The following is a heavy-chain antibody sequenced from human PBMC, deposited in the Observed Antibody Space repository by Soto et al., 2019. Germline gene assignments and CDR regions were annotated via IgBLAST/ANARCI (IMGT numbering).Heavy chain of an antibody. CDR2: MYYSGST. Sequence: QVQLQESGPGLVKPSETLSLTCTVSGGSISNFYWSWIRQSPGKGLEWIGYGYMYYSGSTYYNPSLESRVTISVDTSKNQSSLKLTSVTAEDTALYYCARGSLSTETANALDVWGPGTMVTVSS. CDR3: ARGSLSTETANALDV. V-gene: IGHV4-59*01. D-gene: IGHD2-21*02. J-gene: IGHJ3*01. CDR1: GGSISNFY.